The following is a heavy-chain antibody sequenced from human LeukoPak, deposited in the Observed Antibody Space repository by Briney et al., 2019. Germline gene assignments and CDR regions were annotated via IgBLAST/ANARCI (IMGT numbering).Heavy chain of an antibody. Sequence: PSETLSLTCTVSGGSISSSSYYWGWIRQPPGKGLAWIGTIYYSGSTYYNPSLKSRVTISVDTSKNQFSLKLSSVTAADTAVYYCAGRFLEWLLDYWGQGTLVTVSS. J-gene: IGHJ4*02. CDR3: AGRFLEWLLDY. CDR2: IYYSGST. V-gene: IGHV4-39*01. D-gene: IGHD3-3*01. CDR1: GGSISSSSYY.